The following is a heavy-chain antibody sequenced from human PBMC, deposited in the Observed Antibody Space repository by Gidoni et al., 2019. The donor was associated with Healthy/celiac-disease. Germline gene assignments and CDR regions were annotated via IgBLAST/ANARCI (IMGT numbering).Heavy chain of an antibody. V-gene: IGHV4-61*02. CDR1: GGSISSGSYY. Sequence: QVQLQESGPGLVKPSQTLSLTCTVSGGSISSGSYYWSWIRQPAGKGLEWIGRIYTSGSTNYNPSLKSRVTISVDTSKNQFSLKLSSVTAADTAVYYCARSAEQYGDYAIDYWGQGTLVTVSS. CDR3: ARSAEQYGDYAIDY. D-gene: IGHD4-17*01. CDR2: IYTSGST. J-gene: IGHJ4*02.